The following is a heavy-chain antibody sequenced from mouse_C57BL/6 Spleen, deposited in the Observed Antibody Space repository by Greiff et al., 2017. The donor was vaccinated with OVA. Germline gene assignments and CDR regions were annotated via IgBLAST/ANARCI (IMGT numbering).Heavy chain of an antibody. CDR2: INPNNGGT. CDR3: AREYYYGSTWYFDV. V-gene: IGHV1-18*01. D-gene: IGHD1-1*01. Sequence: EVQLQQSGPELVKPGASVKIPCKASGYTFTDYNMAWVKQSHGTSLEWIGDINPNNGGTIYNQKFKGKATLTVDKSSSTAYMELRSLTSEDTAVYYCAREYYYGSTWYFDVWGTGTTVTVSS. CDR1: GYTFTDYN. J-gene: IGHJ1*03.